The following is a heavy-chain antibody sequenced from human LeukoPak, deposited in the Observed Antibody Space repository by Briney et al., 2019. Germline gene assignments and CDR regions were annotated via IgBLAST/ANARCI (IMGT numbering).Heavy chain of an antibody. CDR1: GLTFSDYY. Sequence: SGGSLRLSCAASGLTFSDYYMSWIRQAPGKGLEWPSYINIGGTNTHYADSVKGRFTISRDNARKSLYLEMTNLRAEDTAVYYCATDGAGSDTWGQGVLVTVSS. J-gene: IGHJ5*02. V-gene: IGHV3-11*01. CDR3: ATDGAGSDT. CDR2: INIGGTNT.